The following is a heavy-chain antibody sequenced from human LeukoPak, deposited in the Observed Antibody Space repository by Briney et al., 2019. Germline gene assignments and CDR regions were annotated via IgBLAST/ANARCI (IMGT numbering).Heavy chain of an antibody. CDR3: AKSGYSGYDSGIDY. J-gene: IGHJ4*02. CDR1: GFTFSSYG. Sequence: GRSLRLSCAASGFTFSSYGMHWVRQAPGKGLEWVAVISYDGSNKFYADSVKGRFTISRDNSKNTLYLQMNSLRAEDTAVYYCAKSGYSGYDSGIDYWGQGTLVTVSS. CDR2: ISYDGSNK. V-gene: IGHV3-30*18. D-gene: IGHD5-12*01.